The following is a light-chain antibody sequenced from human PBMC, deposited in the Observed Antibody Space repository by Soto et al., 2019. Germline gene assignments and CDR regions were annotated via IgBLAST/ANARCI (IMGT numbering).Light chain of an antibody. CDR1: QSVLYNSNNKNY. V-gene: IGKV4-1*01. CDR3: QKYYSTPFT. CDR2: WAS. J-gene: IGKJ4*01. Sequence: DIVMTQSPDSLAVSLGERATINCKSSQSVLYNSNNKNYLAWYQQKPGQPPKLLIYWASTRESGVPDRVSGSGSGTDFTPAISSLQAEDVAVYYCQKYYSTPFTFGGGTKVDIK.